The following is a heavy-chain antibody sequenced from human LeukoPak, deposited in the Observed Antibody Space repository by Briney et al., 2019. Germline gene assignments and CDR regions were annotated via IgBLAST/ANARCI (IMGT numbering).Heavy chain of an antibody. V-gene: IGHV3-48*03. D-gene: IGHD2-8*02. CDR1: GFTFSNHN. Sequence: GGSLRLSCAASGFTFSNHNMDWVRQAPGKGLEWISYISGRGETIFYADSVQGRFTISRDNAKNTLYLQMNSLRAEDTAIYYCAREGSYLNTGASYYLHWFDPWGQGTLVTVSS. CDR2: ISGRGETI. J-gene: IGHJ5*02. CDR3: AREGSYLNTGASYYLHWFDP.